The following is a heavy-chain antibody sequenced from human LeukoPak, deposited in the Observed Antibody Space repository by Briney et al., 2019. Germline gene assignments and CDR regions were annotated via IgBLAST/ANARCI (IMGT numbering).Heavy chain of an antibody. Sequence: GGSLRLSCAASGFTLSSYWMHWVRQAPGKGLVWVSRINSDGSSTSYADSVKGRFTISRDNAKNTLYLQMNSLRAEDTAVYYCASVITISGLYGMDVWGQGTTVTVSS. V-gene: IGHV3-74*01. CDR1: GFTLSSYW. D-gene: IGHD3-3*01. CDR3: ASVITISGLYGMDV. CDR2: INSDGSST. J-gene: IGHJ6*02.